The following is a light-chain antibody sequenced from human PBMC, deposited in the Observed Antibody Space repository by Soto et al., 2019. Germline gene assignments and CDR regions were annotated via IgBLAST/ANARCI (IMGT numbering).Light chain of an antibody. CDR2: GAS. Sequence: EIVLTQSPGTLSLSPGERTTLSCRASQSISSSYLAWYQQKPGQAPRLLVYGASSRATGIPDRFSGSGSGTDFTLTISRLEPEDFALYYCQQYSSTFWTLGXGTKVDIK. CDR3: QQYSSTFWT. V-gene: IGKV3-20*01. J-gene: IGKJ1*01. CDR1: QSISSSY.